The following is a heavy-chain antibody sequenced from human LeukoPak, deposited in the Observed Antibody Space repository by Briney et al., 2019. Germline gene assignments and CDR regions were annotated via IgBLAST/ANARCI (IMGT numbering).Heavy chain of an antibody. CDR2: ISSSSGFI. J-gene: IGHJ3*02. V-gene: IGHV3-21*01. D-gene: IGHD2/OR15-2a*01. CDR3: ARYYGSLDAFDI. Sequence: GGSLRLSCAASGFTFSSYSMIWVRQAPGKGLEWVSSISSSSGFIYYADSLKGRFTISRDNAKDSLYLQMNSLRAEDTAVYYCARYYGSLDAFDIWGQGTMVTVSS. CDR1: GFTFSSYS.